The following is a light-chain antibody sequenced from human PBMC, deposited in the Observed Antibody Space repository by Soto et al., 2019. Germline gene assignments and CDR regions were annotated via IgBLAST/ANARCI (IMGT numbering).Light chain of an antibody. J-gene: IGKJ3*01. CDR1: QGISSY. CDR3: QRLTSNPT. CDR2: GAS. Sequence: DIQLTQSPSFLSASVGDRVTITCRASQGISSYLAWYQQKPGKAPKLLIYGASTLQSGVPSRFSGSGSGTAFTFTISSLQPEDFASYYCQRLTSNPTFGPGNKVYIQ. V-gene: IGKV1-9*01.